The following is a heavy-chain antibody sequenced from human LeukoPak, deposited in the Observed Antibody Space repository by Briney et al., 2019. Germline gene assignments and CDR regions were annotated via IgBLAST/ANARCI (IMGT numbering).Heavy chain of an antibody. CDR2: ISSRSSYI. J-gene: IGHJ6*03. Sequence: GGSLRLSCAGSGFTFSRYNMNWFRQAPGKGLERVSSISSRSSYIFYADSVKGRFTNSRDNAKNSLYLQMNSLGAEDTAVYYCARDAQWLVPEGYYYYMDVWGKGTTVTVSS. V-gene: IGHV3-21*01. CDR3: ARDAQWLVPEGYYYYMDV. CDR1: GFTFSRYN. D-gene: IGHD6-19*01.